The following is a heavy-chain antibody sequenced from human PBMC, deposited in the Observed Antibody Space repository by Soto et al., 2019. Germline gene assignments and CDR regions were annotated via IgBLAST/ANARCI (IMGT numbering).Heavy chain of an antibody. J-gene: IGHJ6*02. CDR1: GGSISSYY. V-gene: IGHV4-59*01. D-gene: IGHD6-6*01. CDR3: ARGGSSVSSYYYYGMDV. Sequence: PSETLSLTCTVSGGSISSYYWSWIRQPPGKGLEWIGYIYYSGSTNYNPSLKSRVTISVDTSKNQFSLKLGSVTAADTAVYYCARGGSSVSSYYYYGMDVWGQGTTVTVSS. CDR2: IYYSGST.